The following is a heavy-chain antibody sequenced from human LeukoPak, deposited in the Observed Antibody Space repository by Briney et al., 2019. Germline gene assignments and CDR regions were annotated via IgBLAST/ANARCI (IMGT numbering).Heavy chain of an antibody. J-gene: IGHJ4*02. V-gene: IGHV1-2*02. D-gene: IGHD3-22*01. Sequence: ASVKVSCKASGYTFTGYYMHWVRQAPGQGLEWMGWINPNSGGTNYAQKFQGRVTMTRDTSISTAYMELSRLRSDDTAVYYCAKGAHYHDSSDSCVYWGQGTLVSVSS. CDR1: GYTFTGYY. CDR2: INPNSGGT. CDR3: AKGAHYHDSSDSCVY.